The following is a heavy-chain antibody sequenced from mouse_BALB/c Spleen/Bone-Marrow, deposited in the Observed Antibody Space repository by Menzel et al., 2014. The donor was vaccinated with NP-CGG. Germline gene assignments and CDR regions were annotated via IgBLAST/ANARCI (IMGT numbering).Heavy chain of an antibody. CDR2: IYPGDDDT. CDR3: ARGGISIDY. J-gene: IGHJ2*01. V-gene: IGHV1-80*01. Sequence: VKLQESGAELVRPGSSVKISCKASGYAFSLYWVNWVKQRPGQGLEWIGQIYPGDDDTDYNGKFKGKATLTADRSSSTAYMQLGSLTSEDSAVYFCARGGISIDYWGHGTTLTVSS. CDR1: GYAFSLYW.